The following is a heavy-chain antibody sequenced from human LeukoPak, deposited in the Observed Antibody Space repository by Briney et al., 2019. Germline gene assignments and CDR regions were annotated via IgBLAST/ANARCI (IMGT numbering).Heavy chain of an antibody. CDR3: ARAARAVAGTYYYGVDV. V-gene: IGHV3-30-3*01. Sequence: GGPLRLSCAASGFTFSSYAMSWVRQAPGKGLEWVAVISYDGSNKYYADSVKGRFTISRDNSNNTLYLQMNSLRAEDTAVYYCARAARAVAGTYYYGVDVWGQGTTVTVSS. CDR2: ISYDGSNK. CDR1: GFTFSSYA. J-gene: IGHJ6*02. D-gene: IGHD6-19*01.